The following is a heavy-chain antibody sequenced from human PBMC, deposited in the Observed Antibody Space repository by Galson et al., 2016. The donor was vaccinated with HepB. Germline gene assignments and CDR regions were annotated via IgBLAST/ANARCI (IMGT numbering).Heavy chain of an antibody. D-gene: IGHD3-3*01. V-gene: IGHV3-30*18. CDR3: AKVKTGGDYDFWSLDY. Sequence: SLRLSCAASGFTFSSYGMHWVRQAPGKGLEWVAVISYDGSNKYYADSVKGRFTISRGNSKNTLYLQMNSLRAEDTAVYYCAKVKTGGDYDFWSLDYWGQGTLVTVSS. J-gene: IGHJ4*02. CDR1: GFTFSSYG. CDR2: ISYDGSNK.